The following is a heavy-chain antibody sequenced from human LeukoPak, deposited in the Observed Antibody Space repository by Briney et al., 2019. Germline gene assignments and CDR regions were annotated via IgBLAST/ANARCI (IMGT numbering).Heavy chain of an antibody. D-gene: IGHD2-8*01. CDR1: GYTFTGYY. Sequence: ASVKVSCKASGYTFTGYYMHWVRQAPGQGLEWMGWINPNSGGTNYAQKFQGRVTMTRDTSISTAYMELSRLRSDDTAVYYCARDRTSSYWGQGIYCTNGVCYYTNWFDPWGQGTLVTVS. CDR2: INPNSGGT. J-gene: IGHJ5*02. V-gene: IGHV1-2*02. CDR3: ARDRTSSYWGQGIYCTNGVCYYTNWFDP.